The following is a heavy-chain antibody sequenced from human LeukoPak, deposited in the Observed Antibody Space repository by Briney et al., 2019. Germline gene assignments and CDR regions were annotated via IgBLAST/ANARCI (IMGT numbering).Heavy chain of an antibody. D-gene: IGHD2-2*01. CDR3: ARPDCSSTSCYEFDS. V-gene: IGHV3-66*02. Sequence: GGSLRLSCAASGFTVSGNYMSWVRQAPGKGLEWVSVIYSGGSTYYADSVKGRFTISRDNSKNTLYLQMNSLRAEDTAVYYCARPDCSSTSCYEFDSWGQGTLVTVSS. CDR1: GFTVSGNY. CDR2: IYSGGST. J-gene: IGHJ4*02.